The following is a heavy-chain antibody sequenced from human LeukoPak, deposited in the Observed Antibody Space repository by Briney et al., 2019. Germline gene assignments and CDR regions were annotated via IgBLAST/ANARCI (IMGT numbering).Heavy chain of an antibody. CDR1: GFTFSSYG. Sequence: GGSLRLSCAASGFTFSSYGMHWVRQAPGKGLEWVAFIRYDGSNKYYADSVKGRFTISRDNSKNTLYLQMNSLRAEDTAVYYCAKPITFGGVIVSPLDYWGQGTLVTVSS. D-gene: IGHD3-16*02. CDR2: IRYDGSNK. CDR3: AKPITFGGVIVSPLDY. J-gene: IGHJ4*02. V-gene: IGHV3-30*02.